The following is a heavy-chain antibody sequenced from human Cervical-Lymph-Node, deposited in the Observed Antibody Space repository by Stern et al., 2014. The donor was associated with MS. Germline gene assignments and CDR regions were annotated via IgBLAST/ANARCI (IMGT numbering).Heavy chain of an antibody. V-gene: IGHV3-23*04. CDR3: AKVHDYGDPDY. CDR1: GFTFSSYA. CDR2: LSGHCDDT. J-gene: IGHJ4*02. Sequence: EVQLVESGGTWVQPGGSLRLSCAASGFTFSSYAMSWVRQAPGKGLEWVSTLSGHCDDTYYADSVKGRFTISRDISKNTLYLQMNSLRAEDTAVYYCAKVHDYGDPDYWGQGTLVTVSS. D-gene: IGHD4-17*01.